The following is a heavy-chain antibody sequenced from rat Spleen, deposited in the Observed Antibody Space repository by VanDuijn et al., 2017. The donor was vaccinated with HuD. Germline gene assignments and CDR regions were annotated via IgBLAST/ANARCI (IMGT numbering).Heavy chain of an antibody. CDR1: GFTFSGYW. V-gene: IGHV5-7*01. CDR2: ISYDGRST. CDR3: TTDEDWYFDF. J-gene: IGHJ1*01. Sequence: EVQLVETGGDLVQPGGSLKLSCVASGFTFSGYWMYWLRQAPKKGLEWVATISYDGRSTYYRDSVKGRFTISRDNAKSTLYLQMDSLRSEDTATYYCTTDEDWYFDFWGPGTMVTVSS.